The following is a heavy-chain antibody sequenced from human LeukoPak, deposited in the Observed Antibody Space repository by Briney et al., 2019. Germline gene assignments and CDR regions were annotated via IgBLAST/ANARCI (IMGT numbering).Heavy chain of an antibody. V-gene: IGHV4-39*07. D-gene: IGHD6-13*01. CDR1: GASISSTTSY. J-gene: IGHJ4*02. CDR3: ARDRAGFFDD. CDR2: THYTGNT. Sequence: SETLSLTCTVSGASISSTTSYWGWIRQPPGKGLEWIGTTHYTGNTYNNPDLKSRVTMAVDTSKNQFSLTLSSVTAADTAVYYCARDRAGFFDDWGQGTLVTVSS.